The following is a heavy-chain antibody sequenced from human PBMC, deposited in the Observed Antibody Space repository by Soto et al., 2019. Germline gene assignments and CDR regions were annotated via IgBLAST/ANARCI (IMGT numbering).Heavy chain of an antibody. D-gene: IGHD4-17*01. Sequence: PSETLSLTCTVSGGSISSSSYYWGWIRQPPGKGLEWIGSIYYSGSTYYNPSLKSRVTISVDTSKNQFSLKLSSVTAADTAVYYCARHTKSVTTSGNWFDPWGQGTLVTVSS. J-gene: IGHJ5*02. CDR2: IYYSGST. V-gene: IGHV4-39*01. CDR1: GGSISSSSYY. CDR3: ARHTKSVTTSGNWFDP.